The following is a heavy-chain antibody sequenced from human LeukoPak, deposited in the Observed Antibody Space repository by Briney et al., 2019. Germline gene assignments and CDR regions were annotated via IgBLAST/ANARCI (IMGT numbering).Heavy chain of an antibody. CDR1: GFTFSDHY. Sequence: GGSLRLSCAASGFTFSDHYMEWVRQAPGKGLEWVCRTKNKGQSHITDYAASVKGRFFSSRDDSNNSLYLQMNSLQTDDTGIYYCARDTAAALDFWGQGILVTVSS. CDR3: ARDTAAALDF. D-gene: IGHD6-6*01. V-gene: IGHV3-72*01. CDR2: TKNKGQSHIT. J-gene: IGHJ4*02.